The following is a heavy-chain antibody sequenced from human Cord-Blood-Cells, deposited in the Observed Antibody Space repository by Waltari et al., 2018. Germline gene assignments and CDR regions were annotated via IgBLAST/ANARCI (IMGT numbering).Heavy chain of an antibody. CDR2: SNPNSGGT. CDR3: ARRSSSTADLYFQH. Sequence: QVQLVQSGAAVKKPGASVKVSCQASGCTFTGYYLPWLLQAPGQGLEWMGWSNPNSGGTNYAQKLQGRVTMTRDTSISTAYMELSRLRSDDTAVYYCARRSSSTADLYFQHWGQGTLVTVSS. V-gene: IGHV1-2*02. CDR1: GCTFTGYY. D-gene: IGHD6-13*01. J-gene: IGHJ1*01.